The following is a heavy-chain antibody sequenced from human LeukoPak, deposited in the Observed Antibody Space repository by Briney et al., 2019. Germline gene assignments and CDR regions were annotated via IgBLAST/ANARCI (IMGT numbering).Heavy chain of an antibody. J-gene: IGHJ4*02. V-gene: IGHV4-38-2*01. D-gene: IGHD2/OR15-2a*01. CDR3: ASGPYFPSLDY. CDR2: IHHTGST. CDR1: GYPISGGYY. Sequence: SETLSLTCAVSGYPISGGYYWGWIRQPPGKGLEWIGTIHHTGSTFYNPSLKSRVTISVDTSRNQFSLGLSSVTAADTTVYYCASGPYFPSLDYWGQGTLVTVSS.